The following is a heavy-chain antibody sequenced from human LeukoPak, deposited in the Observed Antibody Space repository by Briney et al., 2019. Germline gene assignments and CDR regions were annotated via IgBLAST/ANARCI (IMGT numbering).Heavy chain of an antibody. Sequence: GSVKVSCKASGYTFTNNYMHWVRRAPGQGLEWMGIINPSGGSTSHAQKFQGRVTMTRDTSTSTVYMELSSLRSEDTAVYYCARDPKGSGSHFYFDYWGQGTLVTVSS. V-gene: IGHV1-46*01. CDR1: GYTFTNNY. CDR2: INPSGGST. J-gene: IGHJ4*02. D-gene: IGHD1-26*01. CDR3: ARDPKGSGSHFYFDY.